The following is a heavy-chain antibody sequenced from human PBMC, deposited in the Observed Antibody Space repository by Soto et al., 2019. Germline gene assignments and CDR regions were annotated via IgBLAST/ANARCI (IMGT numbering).Heavy chain of an antibody. CDR2: ISGSGGST. V-gene: IGHV3-23*01. CDR3: AKQSYYYGSGSYSGNFDY. Sequence: GGSLRLSCAASGFTFSSYAMSWVRQAPGKGLEWVSAISGSGGSTYYADSVKGRFTISRDNSKNTLYLQMNSLRAEDTAVYYCAKQSYYYGSGSYSGNFDYWGQGTLVTVSS. CDR1: GFTFSSYA. D-gene: IGHD3-10*01. J-gene: IGHJ4*02.